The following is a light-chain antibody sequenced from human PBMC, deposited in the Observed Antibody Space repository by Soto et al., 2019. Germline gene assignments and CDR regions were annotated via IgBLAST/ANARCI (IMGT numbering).Light chain of an antibody. CDR2: GSS. J-gene: IGKJ5*01. CDR3: QQYGSPPFT. Sequence: EIVLTQSPGTLSLSPGERATLSCRASQSVTSNSLAWYQQKPGQAPRLLIYGSSSRATDIPDRFSGGGSGTDFTLTISRLEPEDFAVYYCQQYGSPPFTFGQGTRLEIK. CDR1: QSVTSNS. V-gene: IGKV3-20*01.